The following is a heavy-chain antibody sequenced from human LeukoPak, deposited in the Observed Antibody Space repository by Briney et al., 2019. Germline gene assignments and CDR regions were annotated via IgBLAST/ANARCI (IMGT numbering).Heavy chain of an antibody. CDR3: ARGYSSSWVVCGGDCYSYYFDY. Sequence: SETLSLNFPVSGGSISSYHRSWVRPPPGKGLEWIGYIYYSWSTNYNPSLKSRVTISVDTSKNQFSLKLSSVTAADTAVYYCARGYSSSWVVCGGDCYSYYFDYWGQGTLVTVSS. CDR2: IYYSWST. J-gene: IGHJ4*02. CDR1: GGSISSYH. D-gene: IGHD2-21*01. V-gene: IGHV4-59*01.